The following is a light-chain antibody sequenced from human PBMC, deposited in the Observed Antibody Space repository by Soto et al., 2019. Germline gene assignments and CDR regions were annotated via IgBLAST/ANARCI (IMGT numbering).Light chain of an antibody. J-gene: IGKJ4*01. CDR1: QSVGDR. Sequence: EVVMTQSPATLSVSSGERATLSCRASQSVGDRLAWYQQKPGQPPRLLIYGASTRATGIPARFSGSGSEAEFTLTISSLQSEDLAVYYCQQHNSWPLTFGGGTKVEI. V-gene: IGKV3-15*01. CDR3: QQHNSWPLT. CDR2: GAS.